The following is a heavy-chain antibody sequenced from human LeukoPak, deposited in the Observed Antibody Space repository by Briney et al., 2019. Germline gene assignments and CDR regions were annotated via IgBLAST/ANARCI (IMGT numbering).Heavy chain of an antibody. Sequence: GASVKVSCKASGYTFTSYYMHWVRQAPGQGLEWMGIINPSGGSTSYAQKFQGRVTMTRDMSTSTVYMELSSLRSEDTALYYCARDRSSGWYDYWGQGALVTVSS. CDR3: ARDRSSGWYDY. CDR1: GYTFTSYY. V-gene: IGHV1-46*01. J-gene: IGHJ4*02. CDR2: INPSGGST. D-gene: IGHD6-19*01.